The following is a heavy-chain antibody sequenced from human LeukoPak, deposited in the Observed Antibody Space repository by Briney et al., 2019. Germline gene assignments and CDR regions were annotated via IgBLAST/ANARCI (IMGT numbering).Heavy chain of an antibody. Sequence: GGSLSLSCVASGFTFSSYAMSWVRQAPGKGLEWVSGISGSGGGTYYADSVKGRFTISRDNSKNTLYLKMNSLRAEDTAVYYCAKDRSSGWYDYWGQGTLVIVSS. CDR2: ISGSGGGT. CDR1: GFTFSSYA. D-gene: IGHD6-19*01. CDR3: AKDRSSGWYDY. J-gene: IGHJ4*02. V-gene: IGHV3-23*01.